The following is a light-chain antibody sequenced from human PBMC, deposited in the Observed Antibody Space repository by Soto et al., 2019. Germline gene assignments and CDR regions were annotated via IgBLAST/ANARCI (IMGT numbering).Light chain of an antibody. CDR2: EGN. CDR1: SSELGSYNL. J-gene: IGLJ1*01. CDR3: CSFVGSGTFYV. V-gene: IGLV2-23*01. Sequence: QSVLTQPASGSGFPGQSSSISYTGASSELGSYNLVSWYQQHPGKAPKFMIHEGNKRPSGVSHRFSGSMSGNTASLTISGLQAEDEAVYYCCSFVGSGTFYVFGNGTKVTVL.